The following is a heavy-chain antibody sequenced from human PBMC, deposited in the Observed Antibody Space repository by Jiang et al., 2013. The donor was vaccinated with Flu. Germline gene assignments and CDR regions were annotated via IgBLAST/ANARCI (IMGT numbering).Heavy chain of an antibody. D-gene: IGHD6-19*01. CDR3: ARALIAVAGDLDY. V-gene: IGHV3-7*01. CDR1: GFTFSSYW. J-gene: IGHJ4*02. CDR2: IKQDGSEK. Sequence: QLLESGGGLVQPGGSLRLSCAASGFTFSSYWMSWVRQAPGKGLEWVANIKQDGSEKYYVDSVKGRFTISRDNAKNSLYLQMNSLGAEDTAVYYCARALIAVAGDLDYWGQGTLVTVSS.